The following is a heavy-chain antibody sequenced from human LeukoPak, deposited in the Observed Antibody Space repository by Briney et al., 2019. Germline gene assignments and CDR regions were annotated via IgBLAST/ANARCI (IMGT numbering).Heavy chain of an antibody. CDR1: GYTFTSYA. CDR2: INAGNGNT. V-gene: IGHV1-3*01. CDR3: ARVSGYSYGYTDY. D-gene: IGHD5-18*01. Sequence: ASVKVSCKASGYTFTSYAMHWVRQAPGQRLEWMGWINAGNGNTKYSQKFQGRVTITRDTSASTAYMELSSLRSEDTAVYYCARVSGYSYGYTDYWGQGTLVTVSS. J-gene: IGHJ4*02.